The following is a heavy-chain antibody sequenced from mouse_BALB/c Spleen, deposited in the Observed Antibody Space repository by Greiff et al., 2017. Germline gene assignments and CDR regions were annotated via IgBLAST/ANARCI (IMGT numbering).Heavy chain of an antibody. CDR1: GYTFSSYW. CDR3: ARKIYYYGSSYWYFDV. J-gene: IGHJ1*01. Sequence: LVESGAELMKPGASVKISCKATGYTFSSYWIEWVKQRPGHGLEWIGEILPGSGSTNYNEKFKGKATFTADTSSNTAYMQLSSLTSEDSAVYYCARKIYYYGSSYWYFDVWGAGTTVTVSS. CDR2: ILPGSGST. V-gene: IGHV1-9*01. D-gene: IGHD1-1*01.